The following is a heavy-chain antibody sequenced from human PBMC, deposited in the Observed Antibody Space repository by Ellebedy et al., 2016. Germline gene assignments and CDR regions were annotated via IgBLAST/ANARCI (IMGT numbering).Heavy chain of an antibody. CDR2: IKQDGSEK. CDR1: GFTFSSYW. J-gene: IGHJ4*02. V-gene: IGHV3-7*01. D-gene: IGHD5-18*01. Sequence: GESLKISCAASGFTFSSYWMSWVRQAPGKGLEWVANIKQDGSEKYYVDSVKGRFTISRDNAKNSLYLQMNSLRAEDTAVYYCAREVRYSYGLFDYWGQGTLVTVSS. CDR3: AREVRYSYGLFDY.